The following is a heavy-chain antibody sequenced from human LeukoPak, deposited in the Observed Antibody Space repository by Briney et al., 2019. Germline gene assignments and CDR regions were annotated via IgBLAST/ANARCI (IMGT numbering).Heavy chain of an antibody. Sequence: GGSLRLSCSASGFSIDAYEMIWVRQAPGKGLEWLAYTSLSGNIVYYADSVKGRFTISRDNAKNSLYLQLNSLRAEDTALYYCARDDSLRGHVMVFAVWGQGTLVTVSS. CDR1: GFSIDAYE. CDR3: ARDDSLRGHVMVFAV. J-gene: IGHJ1*01. D-gene: IGHD2-8*01. CDR2: TSLSGNIV. V-gene: IGHV3-48*03.